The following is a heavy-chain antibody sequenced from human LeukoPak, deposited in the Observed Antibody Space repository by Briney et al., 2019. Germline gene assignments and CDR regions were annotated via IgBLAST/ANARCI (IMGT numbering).Heavy chain of an antibody. J-gene: IGHJ4*02. V-gene: IGHV4-39*01. Sequence: SETLSLTCAVSGGSFSGYYWGWIRQPPGKGLEWIGSTYYSGSTYYNPSLKSRVTISVDTSKNQFSLKLSSVTAADTAVYYCARQDYDSSGYYPNTIDYWGQGTLVTVSS. D-gene: IGHD3-22*01. CDR2: TYYSGST. CDR1: GGSFSGYY. CDR3: ARQDYDSSGYYPNTIDY.